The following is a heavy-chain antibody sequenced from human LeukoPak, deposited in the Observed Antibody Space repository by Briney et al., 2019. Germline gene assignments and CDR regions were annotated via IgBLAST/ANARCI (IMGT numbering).Heavy chain of an antibody. CDR2: ISAYNGNT. V-gene: IGHV1-18*01. Sequence: VAPVKVSCKASGYTFTSYGISWVRQAPGQGLEWMEWISAYNGNTNYAQKLQGRVTMTTDTSTSTAYMELRSLRSEDTAVYYCAREASPTYDSSGYAPERWGQGTLVTVSS. D-gene: IGHD3-22*01. CDR3: AREASPTYDSSGYAPER. J-gene: IGHJ4*02. CDR1: GYTFTSYG.